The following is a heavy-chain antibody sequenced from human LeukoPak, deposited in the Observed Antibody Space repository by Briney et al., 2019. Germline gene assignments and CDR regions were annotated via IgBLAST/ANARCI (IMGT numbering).Heavy chain of an antibody. J-gene: IGHJ4*02. CDR2: IWYDGSNK. V-gene: IGHV3-33*01. Sequence: PGGSLRLSCAASGFTFSSYGMHWVRQAPGKGLEWVAVIWYDGSNKYYADSVKGRFTISRDNSKNTLYLQMNSLRAEDTAVYYCARGVVVAAAASYPGYYFDYWGQGTLVTVSS. CDR3: ARGVVVAAAASYPGYYFDY. D-gene: IGHD6-13*01. CDR1: GFTFSSYG.